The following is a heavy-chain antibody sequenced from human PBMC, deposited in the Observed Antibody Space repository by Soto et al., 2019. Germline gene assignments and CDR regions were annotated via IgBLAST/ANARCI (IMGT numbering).Heavy chain of an antibody. CDR1: GFTFRNFA. Sequence: EVQLLESGGGLVQPGGSLRLSCAASGFTFRNFAMGWVRQAPVTGLEWVSAVTSSGGSTNYADSVKGRFTISRDNSKNTLYLQMDSLRAEDTAVYYCAQENGVCCHFDNWGQGTLVTVSS. V-gene: IGHV3-23*01. CDR2: VTSSGGST. J-gene: IGHJ4*02. CDR3: AQENGVCCHFDN. D-gene: IGHD2-8*01.